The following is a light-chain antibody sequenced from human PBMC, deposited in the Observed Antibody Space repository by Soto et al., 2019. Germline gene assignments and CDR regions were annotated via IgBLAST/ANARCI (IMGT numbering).Light chain of an antibody. J-gene: IGKJ4*01. CDR2: ETT. Sequence: ESVLTQSPASLSLSPGETATLSCGASQSIPSIYLAWYQLKPGLAPRLVIYETTIRATGIPDRFPGSGSGTDFTLTISRLEPEDFAVYHCQQYDTLHTFGGGTKVDIK. V-gene: IGKV3D-20*01. CDR1: QSIPSIY. CDR3: QQYDTLHT.